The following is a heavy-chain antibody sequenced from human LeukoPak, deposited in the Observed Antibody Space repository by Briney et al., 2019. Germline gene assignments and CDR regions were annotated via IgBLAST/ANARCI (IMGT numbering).Heavy chain of an antibody. CDR2: INPSGGST. CDR3: ARDIDGDYPKGC. V-gene: IGHV1-46*01. D-gene: IGHD4-17*01. CDR1: GYTFTGYY. Sequence: ASVKVSCKASGYTFTGYYMHWVRQAPGQGLEWMGWINPSGGSTSYAQKFQGRVTMTRDTSTSTVYMELCSLRSEDTAVYYCARDIDGDYPKGCWGQGTLVTVSS. J-gene: IGHJ4*02.